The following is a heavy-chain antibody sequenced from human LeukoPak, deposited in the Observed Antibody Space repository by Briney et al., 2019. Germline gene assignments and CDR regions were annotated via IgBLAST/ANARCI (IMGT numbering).Heavy chain of an antibody. CDR3: ARSFLPRHALF. V-gene: IGHV1-8*01. CDR1: GYTFSSYD. Sequence: ASVRVSCKASGYTFSSYDINWLRQAAGQGLEWMGWMNPNSGNTGYAQKFQGRVTMTRNTSISTAYMELSSLRSEDTAVYYCARSFLPRHALFWGQGTLVTVSS. J-gene: IGHJ4*02. D-gene: IGHD2/OR15-2a*01. CDR2: MNPNSGNT.